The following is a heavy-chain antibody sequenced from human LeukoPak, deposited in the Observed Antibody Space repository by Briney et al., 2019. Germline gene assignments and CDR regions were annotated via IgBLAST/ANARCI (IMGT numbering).Heavy chain of an antibody. V-gene: IGHV1-69*13. CDR2: IIPIFGTA. D-gene: IGHD2-2*01. CDR1: GGTFSSYA. J-gene: IGHJ3*02. Sequence: GASVKVSCKASGGTFSSYAISWVRQAPGQGLEWMGGIIPIFGTANYAQKFQGRVTITADESTSTAYMELSSLRSEDTAVYYCARDTSRVHCSSTSWPNHDAFDIWGQGTMVTVSS. CDR3: ARDTSRVHCSSTSWPNHDAFDI.